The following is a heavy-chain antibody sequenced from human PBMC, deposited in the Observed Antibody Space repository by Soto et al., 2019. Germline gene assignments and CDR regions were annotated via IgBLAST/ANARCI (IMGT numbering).Heavy chain of an antibody. CDR2: IMPIFCKV. Sequence: QVQLVQSGAEVMKPGSSVRVSCKPSGGAFSSYAITWVRQAPGQGLEWMGWIMPIFCKVDYAQTSQGRVTITADTSTSTVYMELSSLRSEDAAVYYCAGDFLWGSYRPYNSHMDVWGKVTTVTVSS. CDR1: GGAFSSYA. J-gene: IGHJ6*03. D-gene: IGHD3-16*02. CDR3: AGDFLWGSYRPYNSHMDV. V-gene: IGHV1-69*14.